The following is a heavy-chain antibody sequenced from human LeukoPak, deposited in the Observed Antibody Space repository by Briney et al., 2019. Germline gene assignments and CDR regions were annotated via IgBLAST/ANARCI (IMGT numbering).Heavy chain of an antibody. CDR3: TRPGDYDFWSGYFLDGFDI. J-gene: IGHJ3*02. CDR2: IKSKSDGGAT. Sequence: GGSLRLSCAAPGFTLSNAWMSWVRQAPGKGLEWVGRIKSKSDGGATEYAAPVKGRFTISRDDSKNTLYLQMKSLKTEDTAVYYCTRPGDYDFWSGYFLDGFDIWGQGTLVTVSS. D-gene: IGHD3-3*01. V-gene: IGHV3-15*01. CDR1: GFTLSNAW.